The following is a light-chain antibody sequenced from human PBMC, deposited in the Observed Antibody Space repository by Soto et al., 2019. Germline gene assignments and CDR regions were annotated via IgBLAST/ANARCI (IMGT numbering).Light chain of an antibody. V-gene: IGKV1-5*01. Sequence: DIQMTQSPSTLSASVGDRVTITSRASQRIGSWLAWYQQNPGKAPKLLIYDASSLDTGVASRFSGSGSGTEFTLTVSSLQPDDFETYYCQQYHNYPLSVGGATEVEFK. CDR1: QRIGSW. CDR2: DAS. CDR3: QQYHNYPLS. J-gene: IGKJ4*01.